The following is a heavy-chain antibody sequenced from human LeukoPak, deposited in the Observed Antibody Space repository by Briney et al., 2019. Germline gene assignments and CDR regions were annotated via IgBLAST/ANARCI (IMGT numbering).Heavy chain of an antibody. D-gene: IGHD6-6*01. CDR3: ARGSSVFSSSRSYKD. CDR2: INHSGST. V-gene: IGHV4-39*07. CDR1: GGSISSSSYY. J-gene: IGHJ4*02. Sequence: SETLSPTCTVSGGSISSSSYYWGWIRQPPGKGLEWIGEINHSGSTNYNPSLKSRVTISVDTSKNQFSLKLSSVTAADTAVYYCARGSSVFSSSRSYKDWGQGTLVTVSS.